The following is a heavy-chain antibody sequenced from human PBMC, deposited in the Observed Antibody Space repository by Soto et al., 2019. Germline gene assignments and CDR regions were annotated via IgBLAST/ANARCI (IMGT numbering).Heavy chain of an antibody. CDR1: GFTVSSHC. V-gene: IGHV3-66*01. CDR3: TSGLDDAKIHH. CDR2: IHPSGDT. J-gene: IGHJ1*01. Sequence: EAQRVESGGGLVQPGESLRLSCAGSGFTVSSHCMTWVRQAPGRGLEWVTFIHPSGDTFYADSVKGRFAISRDTSKNTLSLQMNSLRVEDTAVYYCTSGLDDAKIHHWGQGSLVTVSS. D-gene: IGHD1-1*01.